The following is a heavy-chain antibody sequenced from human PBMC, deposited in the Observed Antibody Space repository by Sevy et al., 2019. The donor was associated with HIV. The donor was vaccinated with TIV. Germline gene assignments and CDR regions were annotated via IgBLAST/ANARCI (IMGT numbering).Heavy chain of an antibody. D-gene: IGHD2-15*01. CDR1: EFTFSTFA. CDR2: ISDDGSNK. Sequence: GGSLRLSCAGSEFTFSTFAMHWVRQAPGKGLEWVGIISDDGSNKHYADSVKDRFTISRDNSKDTLYLQMTSLRTEDTAIYYCAREGAPYRNIRYCSGNNCFYNWFDPWGQGTLVTVSS. V-gene: IGHV3-30-3*01. J-gene: IGHJ5*02. CDR3: AREGAPYRNIRYCSGNNCFYNWFDP.